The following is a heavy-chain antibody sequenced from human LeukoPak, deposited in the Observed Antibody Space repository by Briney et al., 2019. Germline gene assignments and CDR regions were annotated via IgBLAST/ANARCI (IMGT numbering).Heavy chain of an antibody. CDR1: GFTFSSYA. Sequence: PGGSLRLSCAASGFTFSSYAMHWVRQAPGKGLGWVAVISYDGSNKYYADSVKGRFTISRDNSKNTLYLQMNSLRAEDTAVYYCARASSVLDYWGQGTLVTVSS. J-gene: IGHJ4*02. D-gene: IGHD2-8*01. V-gene: IGHV3-30-3*01. CDR2: ISYDGSNK. CDR3: ARASSVLDY.